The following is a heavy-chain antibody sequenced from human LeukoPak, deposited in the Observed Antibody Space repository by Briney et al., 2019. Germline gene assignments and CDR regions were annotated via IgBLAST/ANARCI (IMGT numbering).Heavy chain of an antibody. D-gene: IGHD3-16*01. Sequence: SGGSLRLSCAASGFTFSSYWMSWVRQAPGKGLEWVANIKQDGSEKYYVDSVKGRFTISRDNAKNSLYLQMNSLRAEDTAVYYCARDLLRLGELQTIDYWGQGTLVTVSS. CDR3: ARDLLRLGELQTIDY. V-gene: IGHV3-7*01. CDR2: IKQDGSEK. J-gene: IGHJ4*02. CDR1: GFTFSSYW.